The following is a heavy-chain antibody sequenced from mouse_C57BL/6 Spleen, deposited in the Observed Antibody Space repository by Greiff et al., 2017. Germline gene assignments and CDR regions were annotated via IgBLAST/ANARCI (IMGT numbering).Heavy chain of an antibody. V-gene: IGHV1-69*01. J-gene: IGHJ3*01. CDR1: GYTFTSYW. D-gene: IGHD1-1*01. Sequence: VQLQQPGAELVMPGASVKLSCKASGYTFTSYWMHWVKQRPGQGLEWIGEIDPSDSYTNYNQKFKGKSTLTVDKSSSTAYMQLSSLTSEDSAVYYCARGATVERAWIAYWGQGTLVTVSA. CDR2: IDPSDSYT. CDR3: ARGATVERAWIAY.